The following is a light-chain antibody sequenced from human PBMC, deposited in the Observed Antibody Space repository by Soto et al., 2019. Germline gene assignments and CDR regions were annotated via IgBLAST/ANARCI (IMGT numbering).Light chain of an antibody. Sequence: EVVTTQSPATLSVSPGERATLSCRASQSVSSSYLAWYQQKPGQAPRLLIYGASSRATGIPDRFSGSGSGTDFTLTISRLEPEDFAVYYCQQYGSSLLTFGPGTKVDIK. CDR3: QQYGSSLLT. CDR1: QSVSSSY. CDR2: GAS. J-gene: IGKJ3*01. V-gene: IGKV3-20*01.